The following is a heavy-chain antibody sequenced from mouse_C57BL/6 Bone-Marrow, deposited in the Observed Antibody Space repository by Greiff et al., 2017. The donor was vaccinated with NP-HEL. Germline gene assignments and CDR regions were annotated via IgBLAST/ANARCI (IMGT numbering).Heavy chain of an antibody. Sequence: QVQLQQPGAELVMPGASVKLSCKASGYTFTSYWMHWVKQRPGQGLEWIGEIDPSDSYTNYNQKFKGKSTLTVDKSSSTAYMQLSSLTSEDSAVYYCARSPGSSYPFAYWGQGTLVTVSA. CDR2: IDPSDSYT. V-gene: IGHV1-69*01. CDR3: ARSPGSSYPFAY. D-gene: IGHD1-1*01. CDR1: GYTFTSYW. J-gene: IGHJ3*01.